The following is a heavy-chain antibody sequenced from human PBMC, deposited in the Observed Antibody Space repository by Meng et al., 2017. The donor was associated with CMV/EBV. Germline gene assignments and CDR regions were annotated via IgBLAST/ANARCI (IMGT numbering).Heavy chain of an antibody. CDR1: GFTFSSYA. Sequence: GGSLRLSCAASGFTFSSYAMHWVRQAPGKGLEWVAVISYDGSNKYYADSVKGRFTISRDNSKNTLYLQMNSLRAEDTAVYYCARVLQVVVAATKGGMDVWGQGTTVPSP. CDR3: ARVLQVVVAATKGGMDV. J-gene: IGHJ6*02. D-gene: IGHD2-15*01. CDR2: ISYDGSNK. V-gene: IGHV3-30*04.